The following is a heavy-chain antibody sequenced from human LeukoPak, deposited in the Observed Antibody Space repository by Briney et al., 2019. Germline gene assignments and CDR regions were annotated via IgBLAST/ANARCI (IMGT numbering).Heavy chain of an antibody. D-gene: IGHD6-13*01. CDR3: AREEVEEQQPFDY. Sequence: ASVKVSCKASGYTFTGYYMHWVRQAPGQGLEWMGWISAYNGNTNYAQKLQGRVTMTTDTSTSIAYMELRSLRSDDTAVYYCAREEVEEQQPFDYWGQGTLVTVSS. CDR2: ISAYNGNT. V-gene: IGHV1-18*04. J-gene: IGHJ4*02. CDR1: GYTFTGYY.